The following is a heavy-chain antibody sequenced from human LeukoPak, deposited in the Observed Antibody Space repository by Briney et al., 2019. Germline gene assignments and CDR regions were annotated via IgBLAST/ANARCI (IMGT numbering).Heavy chain of an antibody. D-gene: IGHD6-19*01. CDR1: DFTFSSHW. CDR3: ARLLGGVAVSDSDYFDS. V-gene: IGHV3-7*01. CDR2: IKYDGGEK. J-gene: IGHJ4*02. Sequence: PGGSLRLSCAASDFTFSSHWMSWVRQAPGKGLEWVAYIKYDGGEKNFVDSVKGRFTISRDNAKNLVYLQMNSLRVEDTAVYYCARLLGGVAVSDSDYFDSWGQGTLVTVAS.